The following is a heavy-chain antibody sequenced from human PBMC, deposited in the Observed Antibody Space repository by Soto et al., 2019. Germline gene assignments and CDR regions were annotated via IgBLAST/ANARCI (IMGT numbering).Heavy chain of an antibody. CDR1: GFTFSSYG. J-gene: IGHJ4*02. D-gene: IGHD2-2*02. CDR3: AKDGYWGCSSTSCYTRAAIDY. V-gene: IGHV3-30*18. CDR2: ISYDGSNK. Sequence: LRLSCAASGFTFSSYGMHWVRQAPGKGLEWVAVISYDGSNKYYADSVKGRFTISRDNSKNTLYLQMNSLRAEDTAVYYCAKDGYWGCSSTSCYTRAAIDYWGQGTLVTVSS.